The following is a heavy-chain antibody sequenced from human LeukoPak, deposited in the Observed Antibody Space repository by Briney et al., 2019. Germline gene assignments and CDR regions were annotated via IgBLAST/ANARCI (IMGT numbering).Heavy chain of an antibody. CDR2: IIPILGIA. Sequence: SVKVSCKASGGTFSSYAISWVRQAPGQGLEWMGRIIPILGIANYAQKFQGRVTITADKSTSTAYMELSSLRSEDTAVYYCADDYCSGGSCPFDYWGQGTLVTVSS. CDR3: ADDYCSGGSCPFDY. J-gene: IGHJ4*02. CDR1: GGTFSSYA. V-gene: IGHV1-69*04. D-gene: IGHD2-15*01.